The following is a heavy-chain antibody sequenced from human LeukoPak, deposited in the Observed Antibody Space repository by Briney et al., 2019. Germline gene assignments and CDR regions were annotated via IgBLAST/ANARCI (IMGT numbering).Heavy chain of an antibody. D-gene: IGHD2-2*01. CDR2: ISAYNGNT. CDR1: GYTFTNYG. V-gene: IGHV1-18*01. CDR3: ARVSDPLVTGYCSSTSCYPYYYYGMDV. J-gene: IGHJ6*02. Sequence: ASVKVSCKASGYTFTNYGISWVRQAPGQGLEWMGWISAYNGNTNYAQKLQGRVTMTTDTSTSTAYMELRSLRSDDTALYYCARVSDPLVTGYCSSTSCYPYYYYGMDVWGQGTTVTVSS.